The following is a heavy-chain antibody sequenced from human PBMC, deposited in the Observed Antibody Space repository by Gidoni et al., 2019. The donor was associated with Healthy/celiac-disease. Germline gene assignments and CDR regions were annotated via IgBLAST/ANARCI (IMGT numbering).Heavy chain of an antibody. V-gene: IGHV2-70*15. CDR3: ARMIEAVAGTGLYYYYYYGMDV. Sequence: QVTLRESGPALVKPTQTLTLTCTFSGFSLSTSGMCVSWIRQPPGKALEWLARIDWDDDKYYSTSLKTRLTISKDTSKNQVVLTMTNMDPVDTATYYCARMIEAVAGTGLYYYYYYGMDVWGQGTTVTVSS. CDR1: GFSLSTSGMC. J-gene: IGHJ6*02. CDR2: IDWDDDK. D-gene: IGHD6-19*01.